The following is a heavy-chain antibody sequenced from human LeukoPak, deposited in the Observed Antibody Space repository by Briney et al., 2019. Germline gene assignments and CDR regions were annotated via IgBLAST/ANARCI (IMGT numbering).Heavy chain of an antibody. Sequence: ASVKVSCKASGYTFTGYYLFWVRQAPGQGPEWMGWINPKTGGTNYAQMLQGRVTMTRDTSISTAYMELSRLRSDDTAAYYCARAYSDFWSGPDYWGQGTQVTVSS. CDR2: INPKTGGT. V-gene: IGHV1-2*02. CDR3: ARAYSDFWSGPDY. D-gene: IGHD3-3*01. J-gene: IGHJ4*02. CDR1: GYTFTGYY.